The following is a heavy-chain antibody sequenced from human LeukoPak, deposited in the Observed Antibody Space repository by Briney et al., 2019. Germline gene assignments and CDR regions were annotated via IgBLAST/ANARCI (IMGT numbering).Heavy chain of an antibody. J-gene: IGHJ3*02. V-gene: IGHV1-18*01. D-gene: IGHD6-13*01. CDR2: ISAYNGNT. Sequence: GASVKVSCKTSGYTFTNYGISWVRQAPGLGLEWMGWISAYNGNTNYAQKVQGRVTMTTDTSASTAYMELRSLRFDDTAVYYCARDQSVRLLQTSSTYYKHVFAIWGQGSMVTVSS. CDR1: GYTFTNYG. CDR3: ARDQSVRLLQTSSTYYKHVFAI.